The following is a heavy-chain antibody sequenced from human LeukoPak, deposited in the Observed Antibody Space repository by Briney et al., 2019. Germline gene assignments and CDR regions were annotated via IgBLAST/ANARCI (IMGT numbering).Heavy chain of an antibody. CDR3: ARDRRYFTNDI. CDR2: ISSGSTFT. J-gene: IGHJ3*02. D-gene: IGHD2-8*01. CDR1: GFTFSSYG. Sequence: GGSLRLSCAASGFTFSSYGMHWVRQSPGKGLEWLAYISSGSTFTNYADSVKGRFTISRDNAKNSLYLQMNSLRAEDTAVYYCARDRRYFTNDIWGQGTMVTVSS. V-gene: IGHV3-21*05.